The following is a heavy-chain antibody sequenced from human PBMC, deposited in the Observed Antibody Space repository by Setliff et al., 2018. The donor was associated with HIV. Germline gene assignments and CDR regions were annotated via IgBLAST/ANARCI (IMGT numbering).Heavy chain of an antibody. V-gene: IGHV1-18*01. CDR1: GYTFTSYG. J-gene: IGHJ6*02. Sequence: ASVKVSCKASGYTFTSYGISWVRQAPGQGLEWMGWISGYHGNTDYAQKFQGRVTMTTDTSTSTAYMELRSLRSDDTAVYFCLYYYDSRGYGMDVWGRGTTVTVSS. CDR2: ISGYHGNT. CDR3: LYYYDSRGYGMDV. D-gene: IGHD3-22*01.